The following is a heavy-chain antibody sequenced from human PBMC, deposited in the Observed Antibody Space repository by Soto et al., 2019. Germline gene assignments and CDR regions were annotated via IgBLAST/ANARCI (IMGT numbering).Heavy chain of an antibody. CDR3: AKGRSGYNWFDP. D-gene: IGHD3-3*01. J-gene: IGHJ5*02. CDR1: TFTFSSYA. CDR2: ISDSGVST. Sequence: GGSLRLSCAASTFTFSSYAMSWVRQAPGKGLEWVSVISDSGVSTYYADSVKGRFTISRDNSKNTLYLQMNSLRVEDTAIYYCAKGRSGYNWFDPWGQGTLVTAPQ. V-gene: IGHV3-23*01.